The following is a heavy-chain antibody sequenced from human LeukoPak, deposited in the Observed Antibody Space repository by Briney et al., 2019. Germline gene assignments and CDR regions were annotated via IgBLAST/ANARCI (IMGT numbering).Heavy chain of an antibody. V-gene: IGHV3-30*02. CDR2: IRNDGSNK. D-gene: IGHD4/OR15-4a*01. CDR1: GFTFSSYG. J-gene: IGHJ4*02. CDR3: ARRAGAYSHPYDY. Sequence: GGSLRLSCAASGFTFSSYGMHWVRQAPGKGLEWVAFIRNDGSNKYYADSVKGRFTISRDNSKNTLYLQMNSLRAEDTAVYYCARRAGAYSHPYDYWGQGTLVTVSS.